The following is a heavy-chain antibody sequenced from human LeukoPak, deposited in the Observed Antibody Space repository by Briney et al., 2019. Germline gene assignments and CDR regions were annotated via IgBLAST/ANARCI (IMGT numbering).Heavy chain of an antibody. CDR2: ISSSSSTI. D-gene: IGHD2-2*01. V-gene: IGHV3-48*01. CDR1: GFTFSSYS. Sequence: GGSLRLSCAASGFTFSSYSMNWVRQAPGKGLEWVSYISSSSSTIYYADSVKGRFTISRDNAKNSLYLQMNSLRAKDTAVYYCARAPRYCSSTSCSDAFDIWGQGTMVTVSS. CDR3: ARAPRYCSSTSCSDAFDI. J-gene: IGHJ3*02.